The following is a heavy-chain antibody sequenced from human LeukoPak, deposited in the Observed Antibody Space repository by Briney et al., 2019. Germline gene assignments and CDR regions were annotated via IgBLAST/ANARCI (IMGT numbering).Heavy chain of an antibody. CDR3: AKTAVGNQAMATIRRDFDY. Sequence: GGSLRLSCAASGFTFSSYAMSWVRQAPGKGLEWVSAISGSGDSTYYADSVKGRFTISRDNSKNTLYLQMNSLRAEDTAVYYCAKTAVGNQAMATIRRDFDYWGQGTLVTVSS. CDR1: GFTFSSYA. D-gene: IGHD5-24*01. CDR2: ISGSGDST. J-gene: IGHJ4*02. V-gene: IGHV3-23*01.